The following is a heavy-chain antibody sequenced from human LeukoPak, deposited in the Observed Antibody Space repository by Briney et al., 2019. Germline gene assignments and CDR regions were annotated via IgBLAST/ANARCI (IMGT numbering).Heavy chain of an antibody. D-gene: IGHD1-26*01. J-gene: IGHJ4*02. V-gene: IGHV4-59*01. CDR3: ARGRSYTGGFDY. Sequence: SETLSLTCTVSGGSISSYYWIWIRQPPGKGLEWIGFIYYSGSTNYNPSLESRVTISLDTSKNQFSLKLNSVTAADTAVYYCARGRSYTGGFDYWGQGTLVTVSS. CDR2: IYYSGST. CDR1: GGSISSYY.